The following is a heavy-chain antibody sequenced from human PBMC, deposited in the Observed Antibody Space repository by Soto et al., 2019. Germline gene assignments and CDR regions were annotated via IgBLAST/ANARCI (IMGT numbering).Heavy chain of an antibody. J-gene: IGHJ4*02. CDR1: GGSFSGYY. Sequence: SETLSLTCAVYGGSFSGYYWSWIRQPPGKGLEWIGEINHSGSTNYNPSLKSRVTISVDTSKNQFSLKLSSVTAADTAVYYCARKDGSGYATTQRGDFDYWGQGTLVTVSS. D-gene: IGHD5-12*01. CDR2: INHSGST. V-gene: IGHV4-34*01. CDR3: ARKDGSGYATTQRGDFDY.